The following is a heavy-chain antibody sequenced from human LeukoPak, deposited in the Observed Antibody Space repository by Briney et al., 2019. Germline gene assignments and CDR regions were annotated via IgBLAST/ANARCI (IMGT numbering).Heavy chain of an antibody. CDR3: ARALTSYCSNTSCYTGRGFDP. J-gene: IGHJ5*02. D-gene: IGHD2-2*02. CDR2: INPNSGGT. V-gene: IGHV1-2*02. CDR1: GYTFTGYY. Sequence: ASVKVSCKASGYTFTGYYMHWVRQAPGQGLEWMGWINPNSGGTNYAQKFQGRVTMTRDTSISTAYMELSRLRSDDTAVYYCARALTSYCSNTSCYTGRGFDPWGQGTLVTVSS.